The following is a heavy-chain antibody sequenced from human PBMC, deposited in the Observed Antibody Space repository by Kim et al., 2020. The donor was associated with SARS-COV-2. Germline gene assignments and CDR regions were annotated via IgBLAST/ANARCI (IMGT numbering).Heavy chain of an antibody. CDR3: ARDPRDGYTTKSYYFDY. D-gene: IGHD5-12*01. V-gene: IGHV1-18*01. J-gene: IGHJ4*02. Sequence: LQGRVTMTPDTSTSTAYMELRSLRSDDTAVYYCARDPRDGYTTKSYYFDYWGQGTLVTVSS.